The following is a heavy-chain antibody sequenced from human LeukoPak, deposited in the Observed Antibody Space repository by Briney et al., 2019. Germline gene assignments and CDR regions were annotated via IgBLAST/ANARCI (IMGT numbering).Heavy chain of an antibody. CDR3: ARAHLGVSNGLDV. D-gene: IGHD2-21*01. CDR2: IFYNGST. V-gene: IGHV4-61*08. CDR1: GASVNSNGFY. J-gene: IGHJ6*02. Sequence: SETLSLTCTVSGASVNSNGFYWSWIRQPPGEGLEVIGYIFYNGSTIYNPSLKSRVTMSVDTSKNQFSLRLSSVLAADTAVYYCARAHLGVSNGLDVWGQGTTVTVAS.